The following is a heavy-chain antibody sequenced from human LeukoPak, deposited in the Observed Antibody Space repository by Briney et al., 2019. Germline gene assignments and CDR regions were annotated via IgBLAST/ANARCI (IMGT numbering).Heavy chain of an antibody. V-gene: IGHV3-7*03. J-gene: IGHJ4*02. Sequence: GGSLRLSCVASGFAFSSYWMTWVRQAPGKGLEWVANIKQEGGEEYYVDSVKGRFTISRDNAKNSLFLQMNSLRVEDTAVYYCARLGGSYYTYWGQGTLVTVSS. CDR3: ARLGGSYYTY. CDR1: GFAFSSYW. CDR2: IKQEGGEE. D-gene: IGHD1-26*01.